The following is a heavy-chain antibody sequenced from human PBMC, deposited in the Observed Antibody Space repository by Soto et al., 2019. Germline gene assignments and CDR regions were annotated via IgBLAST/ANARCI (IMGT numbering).Heavy chain of an antibody. CDR3: AKESMSVAVSASRVYGMDV. V-gene: IGHV3-23*01. CDR2: ISASGGAT. CDR1: GFTFNTYD. J-gene: IGHJ6*02. Sequence: GGSLRLSCAASGFTFNTYDFTWVRQAPGEGLEWVSFISASGGATFYAVSVKGRFTISRDNSQNALFLEMSSLRAEDTAVYYCAKESMSVAVSASRVYGMDVWGQGTTVTVSS. D-gene: IGHD6-6*01.